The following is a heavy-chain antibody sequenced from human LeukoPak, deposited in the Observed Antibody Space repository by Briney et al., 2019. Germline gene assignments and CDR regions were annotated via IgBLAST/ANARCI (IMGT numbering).Heavy chain of an antibody. CDR2: IARST. CDR1: GFTFSSYA. CDR3: AISVNSAQYSYGH. V-gene: IGHV3-23*01. D-gene: IGHD2/OR15-2a*01. J-gene: IGHJ4*02. Sequence: PGGSLRLSCAASGFTFSSYAVSWVRQAPGKGLEWVSTIARSTYYAGSVKGRFTISRDNSKNTLYLQMNSLRADDTAAYYRAISVNSAQYSYGHWGQGTLVTVSS.